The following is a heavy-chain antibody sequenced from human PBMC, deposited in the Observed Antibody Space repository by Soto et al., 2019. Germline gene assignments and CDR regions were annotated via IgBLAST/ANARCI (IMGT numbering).Heavy chain of an antibody. J-gene: IGHJ4*02. CDR1: GYTFTSYD. D-gene: IGHD5-12*01. V-gene: IGHV1-8*01. CDR2: MNPNSGNT. CDR3: AKAGGYDLYCAY. Sequence: GASVKVSCKASGYTFTSYDINWVRQATGQGLEWMGWMNPNSGNTGYAQKFQGRVTMTRNTSISTAYMELSSLRSEDTAVYYCAKAGGYDLYCAYWGQGTLVTVSS.